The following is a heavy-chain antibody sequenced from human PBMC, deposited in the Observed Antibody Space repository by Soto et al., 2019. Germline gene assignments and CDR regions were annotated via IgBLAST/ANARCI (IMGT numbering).Heavy chain of an antibody. CDR1: GDSVSSNDAV. V-gene: IGHV6-1*01. CDR2: TYYRSIWQT. CDR3: ARLVGNSWLDH. D-gene: IGHD6-6*01. Sequence: QVQLQQSGPGLVKPSQTLSLTCAISGDSVSSNDAVWNWIRQSPSRGLEWLGRTYYRSIWQTEXAXSXKXXMTINPDASKNQFSLQLNSVTPADTAMYYCARLVGNSWLDHWGQGTLVTVSA. J-gene: IGHJ5*02.